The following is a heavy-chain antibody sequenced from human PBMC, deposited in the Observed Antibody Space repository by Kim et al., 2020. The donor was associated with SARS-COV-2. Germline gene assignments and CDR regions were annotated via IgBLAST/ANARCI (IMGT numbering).Heavy chain of an antibody. D-gene: IGHD3-3*01. CDR1: GFTFSSYS. J-gene: IGHJ4*02. CDR3: ARDPSDITIFGVAD. Sequence: GGSLRLSCAASGFTFSSYSMNWVRQAPGKGLEWVSSISSSSSYIYYADSVKGRFTISRDNAKNSLYLQMNSLRAEDTAVYYCARDPSDITIFGVADWGQGTLVTVSS. CDR2: ISSSSSYI. V-gene: IGHV3-21*01.